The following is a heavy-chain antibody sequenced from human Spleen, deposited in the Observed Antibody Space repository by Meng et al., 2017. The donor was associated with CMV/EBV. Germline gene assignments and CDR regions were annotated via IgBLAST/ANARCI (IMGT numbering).Heavy chain of an antibody. V-gene: IGHV5-51*01. J-gene: IGHJ4*02. CDR3: ASLSDRSSSMDY. Sequence: GESLKISCKGSGYRFSTYWIGWVRQMPRKGLEWMGIIYPGDSDTRYSPSFQGQVTISADKSISTAYLQWSSLKASDTAMYYCASLSDRSSSMDYWGQGTLVTVSS. CDR1: GYRFSTYW. D-gene: IGHD6-6*01. CDR2: IYPGDSDT.